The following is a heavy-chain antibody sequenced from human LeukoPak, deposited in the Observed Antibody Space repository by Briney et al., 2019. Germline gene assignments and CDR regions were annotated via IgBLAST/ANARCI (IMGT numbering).Heavy chain of an antibody. D-gene: IGHD3-10*01. J-gene: IGHJ4*02. CDR2: ISSSSSYI. CDR1: GFTFSSYS. CDR3: ASTLGITMVRGAHDY. Sequence: GGSLRLSCAASGFTFSSYSMNWVRQAPGKGLEWVSSISSSSSYIYYADSVKGRFTISRDNSKNTLYLQMNSLRAEDTAVYYCASTLGITMVRGAHDYWGQGTLVTVCS. V-gene: IGHV3-21*01.